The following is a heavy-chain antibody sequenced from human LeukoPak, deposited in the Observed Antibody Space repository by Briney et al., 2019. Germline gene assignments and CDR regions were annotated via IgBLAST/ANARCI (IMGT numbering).Heavy chain of an antibody. CDR1: GYTFTSYG. D-gene: IGHD1-26*01. J-gene: IGHJ6*02. Sequence: ASVKVSCKASGYTFTSYGISWVRQAPGQGLEWMGWISAYNGNTNYAQKLQGRVTMTTDTSTSTAYMELRSLRSDDTAVYYCAREGSGSRRGYYYYSMDVWGQGTTVTVSS. CDR3: AREGSGSRRGYYYYSMDV. V-gene: IGHV1-18*01. CDR2: ISAYNGNT.